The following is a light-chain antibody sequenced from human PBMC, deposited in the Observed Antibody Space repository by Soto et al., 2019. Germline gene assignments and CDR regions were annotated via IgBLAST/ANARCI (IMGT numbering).Light chain of an antibody. J-gene: IGKJ1*01. CDR2: GAS. V-gene: IGKV3-15*01. CDR1: QSVSNN. Sequence: EVVMTQSPATLSVSPGERATLSCRASQSVSNNLAWYQQKPGQAPRLLIYGASTRATGIPARFSGSGSGTEFTLTISSLQSEDFAVYYCQQYKNWWTFGQGTKVDIK. CDR3: QQYKNWWT.